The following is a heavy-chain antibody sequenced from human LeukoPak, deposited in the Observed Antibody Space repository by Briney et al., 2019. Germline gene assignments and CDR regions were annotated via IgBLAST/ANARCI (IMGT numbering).Heavy chain of an antibody. CDR3: AKDMYGGNSGYFDY. J-gene: IGHJ4*02. CDR1: EISFSSSG. D-gene: IGHD4-23*01. CDR2: VNSDGTRT. Sequence: GGSLRLSCAASEISFSSSGMHWVRQGPGKGLVWVSRVNSDGTRTNYADSVKGRFAISRDNAKNMLYLQMNSLRAEDTALYYCAKDMYGGNSGYFDYWGQGTLVTVSS. V-gene: IGHV3-74*01.